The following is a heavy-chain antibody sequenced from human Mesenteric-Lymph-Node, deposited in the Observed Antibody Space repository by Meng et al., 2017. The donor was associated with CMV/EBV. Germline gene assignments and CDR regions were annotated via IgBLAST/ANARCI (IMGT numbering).Heavy chain of an antibody. CDR1: TFTFSSNG. CDR3: AKVFAAPYRGRKSLAHYYYAMDV. D-gene: IGHD1-26*01. J-gene: IGHJ6*02. V-gene: IGHV3-23*03. Sequence: GESLKISCAASTFTFSSNGMSWVRQAPGKGLEWVSVIYSGGTTHYGDSVKGRFTISRDNSKDTLYLQMNSLRDEDTAVYYCAKVFAAPYRGRKSLAHYYYAMDVWGLGTTVTVSS. CDR2: IYSGGTT.